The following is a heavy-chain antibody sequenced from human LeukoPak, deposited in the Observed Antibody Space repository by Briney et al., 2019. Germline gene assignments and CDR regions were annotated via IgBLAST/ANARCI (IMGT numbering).Heavy chain of an antibody. CDR2: IYWNDDK. CDR3: ARLVDYYDSGGYYADY. Sequence: ESGPTLVKPTQTLTLTCTFSGFSLSTSEVGVGWIRQPPGQALGWLALIYWNDDKRYSPSLKSRLTITKDTSENQVVLTMTNMDPVDTATYYCARLVDYYDSGGYYADYWGQGTLVTVSS. V-gene: IGHV2-5*01. D-gene: IGHD3-22*01. CDR1: GFSLSTSEVG. J-gene: IGHJ4*02.